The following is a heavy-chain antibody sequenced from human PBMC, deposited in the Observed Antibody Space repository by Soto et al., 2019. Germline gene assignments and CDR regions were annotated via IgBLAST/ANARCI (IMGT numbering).Heavy chain of an antibody. CDR2: IYYSGFT. CDR3: ARLIDYFDY. D-gene: IGHD3-16*02. CDR1: GGSITSGGYY. Sequence: SETLSLTCTVSGGSITSGGYYWSWIRQHPGKGLEWIGYIYYSGFTYHNPSLKSRVTISVDTSKNQFSLKLSSVTAADTAVYYCARLIDYFDYWGQGTLVTVSS. V-gene: IGHV4-30-4*08. J-gene: IGHJ4*02.